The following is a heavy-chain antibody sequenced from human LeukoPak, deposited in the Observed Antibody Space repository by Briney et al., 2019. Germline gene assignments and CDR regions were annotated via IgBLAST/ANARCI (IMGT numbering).Heavy chain of an antibody. CDR2: INHSGST. D-gene: IGHD3-22*01. V-gene: IGHV4-34*01. CDR3: ARGRTPRRTYYYDSSAYFGMDV. J-gene: IGHJ6*03. CDR1: GGSFSGYY. Sequence: SETLSLTCAVYGGSFSGYYWSWIRQHPGKGLDWLWEINHSGSTNYNPSLKSRVTISVDTSKSQFSLNLSAVTAADTAVYYCARGRTPRRTYYYDSSAYFGMDVWGKGTTVTVSS.